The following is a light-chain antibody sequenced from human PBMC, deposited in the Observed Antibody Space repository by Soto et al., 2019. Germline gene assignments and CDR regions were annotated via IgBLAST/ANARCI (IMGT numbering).Light chain of an antibody. V-gene: IGLV2-14*01. CDR1: SSDVGGYNY. J-gene: IGLJ3*02. Sequence: QSALTQPASVSGSPGQSITISCTGTSSDVGGYNYVSWYQQHPGKAPKLMIXXXXXXXXXXXXXXXXXKSGNTASLTISGXXXXXXXXXXCSSYTSSSTPWVFGGGTKLTVL. CDR3: SSYTSSSTPWV. CDR2: XXX.